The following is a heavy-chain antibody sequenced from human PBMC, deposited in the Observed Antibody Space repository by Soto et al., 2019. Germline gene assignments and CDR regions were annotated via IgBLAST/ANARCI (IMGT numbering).Heavy chain of an antibody. V-gene: IGHV1-18*01. CDR1: GYTFTSYG. D-gene: IGHD6-25*01. Sequence: QVQLVQSGAEVKKPGASVKVSCKASGYTFTSYGISWVRQAPGQGLEWMGWISAYNGNTNYAQKLQGRGTRTTDAATSRAYRALRSLSSDERAVYYCARGRGVRQRRGDKFDYWGQGTLVTVSS. J-gene: IGHJ4*02. CDR3: ARGRGVRQRRGDKFDY. CDR2: ISAYNGNT.